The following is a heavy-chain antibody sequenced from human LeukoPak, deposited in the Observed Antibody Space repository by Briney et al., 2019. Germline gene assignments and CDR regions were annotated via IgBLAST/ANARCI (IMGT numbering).Heavy chain of an antibody. Sequence: SVKVSCKASGGTFSSYAIGWVRQAPGQGLEWMGRIIPIFGTANYAQKFQGRVTITTDESTSTAYMELSSLRSEDTAVYYCARDSPSDYGDRNYFDYWGQGTLVTVSS. CDR1: GGTFSSYA. CDR3: ARDSPSDYGDRNYFDY. CDR2: IIPIFGTA. J-gene: IGHJ4*02. D-gene: IGHD4-17*01. V-gene: IGHV1-69*05.